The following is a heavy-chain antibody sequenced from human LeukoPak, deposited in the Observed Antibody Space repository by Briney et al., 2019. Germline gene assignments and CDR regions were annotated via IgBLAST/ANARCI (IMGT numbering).Heavy chain of an antibody. CDR2: IYYSGST. Sequence: SETLSLTCAVYGGSFSGYYWSWIRQPPGKGLEWIGSIYYSGSTYYNPSLKSRVTISVDTSKNQFSLKLSSVTAADTAVYYCARDPDYYDSSGYYENYWGQGTLVTVSS. J-gene: IGHJ4*02. D-gene: IGHD3-22*01. V-gene: IGHV4-34*01. CDR1: GGSFSGYY. CDR3: ARDPDYYDSSGYYENY.